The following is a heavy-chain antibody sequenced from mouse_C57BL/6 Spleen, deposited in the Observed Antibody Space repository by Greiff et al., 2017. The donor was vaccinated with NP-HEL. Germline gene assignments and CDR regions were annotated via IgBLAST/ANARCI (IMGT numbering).Heavy chain of an antibody. V-gene: IGHV1-82*01. CDR3: GEFYYEDYFAMDY. D-gene: IGHD1-1*01. J-gene: IGHJ4*01. CDR2: IYPGDGDT. Sequence: VQLQQSGPELVKPGASVKISCKASGYAFSSSWMNWVKQRPGKGLEWIGRIYPGDGDTNYNGKFKGKATLTADKSSSTAYMQLSSLTSEDSAVYFFGEFYYEDYFAMDYWGKGTSVTVSS. CDR1: GYAFSSSW.